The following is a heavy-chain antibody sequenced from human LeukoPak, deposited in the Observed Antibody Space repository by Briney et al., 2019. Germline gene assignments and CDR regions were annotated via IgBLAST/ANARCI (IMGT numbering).Heavy chain of an antibody. V-gene: IGHV1-46*01. D-gene: IGHD2-2*01. CDR2: INPSGGST. J-gene: IGHJ6*02. Sequence: ASVKVSCKASGYTFTSYYMHWVRQAPGQGLEWMGIINPSGGSTSYAQKFQGRVTMTRDTSTNTVYMELSSLRSEDTAVYYCASSSYCSTTSCYYYYYGIDVWGQGTTVTVSS. CDR1: GYTFTSYY. CDR3: ASSSYCSTTSCYYYYYGIDV.